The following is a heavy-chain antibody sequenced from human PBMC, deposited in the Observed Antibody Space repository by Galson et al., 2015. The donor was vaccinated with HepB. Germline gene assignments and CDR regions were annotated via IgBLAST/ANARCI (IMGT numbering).Heavy chain of an antibody. Sequence: SVKVSCKASGYTFTSYGISWVRQAPGQGLEWMGWISAYNGNTNYAQKLQGRVTMTTDTSTSTAYMELRSLRSDDTAVYYCARDPRDGYNWRGDAFDIWGQGTMVTVSS. V-gene: IGHV1-18*01. J-gene: IGHJ3*02. CDR1: GYTFTSYG. D-gene: IGHD5-24*01. CDR3: ARDPRDGYNWRGDAFDI. CDR2: ISAYNGNT.